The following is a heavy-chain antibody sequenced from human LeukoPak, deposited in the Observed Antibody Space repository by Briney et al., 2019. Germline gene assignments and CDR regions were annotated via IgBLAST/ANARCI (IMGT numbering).Heavy chain of an antibody. CDR3: ASGGHLDW. D-gene: IGHD3-16*01. CDR1: GITFSRFW. J-gene: IGHJ4*02. V-gene: IGHV3-7*03. CDR2: INEDGSEK. Sequence: GGSLRLSCAAPGITFSRFWMSWVRQAPGKGLQWVANINEDGSEKHYVDSVKGRFTISRDNAENSLYLQMNSLRAEDTAVYYCASGGHLDWWGQGALVTVAS.